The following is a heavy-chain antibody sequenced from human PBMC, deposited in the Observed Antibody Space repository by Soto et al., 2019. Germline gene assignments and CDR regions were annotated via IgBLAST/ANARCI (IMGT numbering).Heavy chain of an antibody. CDR2: IIPIFGTA. V-gene: IGHV1-69*13. J-gene: IGHJ4*02. CDR1: GGTFSSYA. CDR3: ARGGDFTHYDFWSGPDY. D-gene: IGHD3-3*01. Sequence: SVQVSCKASGGTFSSYAISWVRQAPGQGLEWMGGIIPIFGTANYAQKFQGRVTITADESTSTAYMELSSLRSEDTAVYYCARGGDFTHYDFWSGPDYWGQGTLVTVSS.